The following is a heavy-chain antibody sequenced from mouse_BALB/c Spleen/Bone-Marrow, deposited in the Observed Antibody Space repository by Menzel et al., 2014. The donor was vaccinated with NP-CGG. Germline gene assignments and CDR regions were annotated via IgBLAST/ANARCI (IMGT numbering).Heavy chain of an antibody. CDR2: INPYNDYT. CDR1: GFTFTKYH. D-gene: IGHD1-2*01. J-gene: IGHJ3*01. V-gene: IGHV1S45*01. CDR3: AREDYGAWFAY. Sequence: VQLQQSGAELVRPGGSLKLSCTASGFTFTKYHINWVQQRPGQGLDWIGYINPYNDYTSYNQKFKGKSTITVDKSSSTAYMGLSSLASEDSAVYYCAREDYGAWFAYWGQGTLVTVSA.